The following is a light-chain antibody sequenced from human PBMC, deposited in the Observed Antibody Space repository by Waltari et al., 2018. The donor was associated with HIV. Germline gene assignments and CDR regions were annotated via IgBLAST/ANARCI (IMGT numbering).Light chain of an antibody. CDR3: AVWDDSLNGVL. V-gene: IGLV1-44*01. Sequence: QSVLTQPSSASGTPGQRVTISCSGSTSNIGTNTVSWYQQLPGTAPKLLLYINKQRPSGVPDRFSGSKSGTPASLAISGLQSEDEADYYCAVWDDSLNGVLFGGGTKLTVL. CDR2: INK. CDR1: TSNIGTNT. J-gene: IGLJ2*01.